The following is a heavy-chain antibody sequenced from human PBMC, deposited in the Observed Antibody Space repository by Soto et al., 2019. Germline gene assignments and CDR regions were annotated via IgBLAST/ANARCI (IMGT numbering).Heavy chain of an antibody. D-gene: IGHD3-22*01. CDR2: IYYSGST. V-gene: IGHV4-59*01. CDR1: GDSFNIYD. Sequence: SDPVALTCTVSGDSFNIYDWSWIRHPPGKGLEYIGYIYYSGSTHSNPSRKSRVTISVDTSKNQCSLKLSPVTAADTAVYYCTRGYQGSGYIAFDIWGQGTMVTVSS. J-gene: IGHJ3*02. CDR3: TRGYQGSGYIAFDI.